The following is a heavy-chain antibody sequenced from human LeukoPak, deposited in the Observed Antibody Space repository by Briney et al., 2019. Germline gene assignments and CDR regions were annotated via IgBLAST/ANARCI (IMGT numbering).Heavy chain of an antibody. CDR1: GFTVSAYA. CDR2: IYDDNT. J-gene: IGHJ4*02. V-gene: IGHV3-23*01. CDR3: AARKVRGVWFYLDY. Sequence: PGVSLRLSCAASGFTVSAYARAWVRQAPGKGLEWVSTIYDDNTYYADAVKGRFAISTDNSKNTLYLQMNSLRVEDTAVYFCAARKVRGVWFYLDYWGQGTLVTVSS. D-gene: IGHD3-10*01.